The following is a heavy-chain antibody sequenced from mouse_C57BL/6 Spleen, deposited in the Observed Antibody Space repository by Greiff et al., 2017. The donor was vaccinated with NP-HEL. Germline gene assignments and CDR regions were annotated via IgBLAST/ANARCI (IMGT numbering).Heavy chain of an antibody. Sequence: QVQLQQPGAELVRPGSSVKLSCKASGYTFTSYWMHWVKQRPIQGLEWIGNIDPSDSETHYNQKFKDKATLTVDKSSSTAYMQLSSLTSEDSAVYYCARDDGNSAWFAYWGQGTLVTVSA. J-gene: IGHJ3*01. D-gene: IGHD2-3*01. CDR1: GYTFTSYW. CDR3: ARDDGNSAWFAY. CDR2: IDPSDSET. V-gene: IGHV1-52*01.